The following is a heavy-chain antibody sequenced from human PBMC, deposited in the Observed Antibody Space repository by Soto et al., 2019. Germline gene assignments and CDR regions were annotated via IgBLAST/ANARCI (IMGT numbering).Heavy chain of an antibody. D-gene: IGHD6-13*01. CDR2: IYTSGST. CDR1: GGSISSYY. V-gene: IGHV4-4*07. CDR3: ARWYSSSWPPSPGLDY. Sequence: SETLSLTCTVSGGSISSYYWSWIRQPAGKGLEWIGRIYTSGSTNYNPSLKSRVTMSLDTSKNQFSLKLSSVTAADTAVYYCARWYSSSWPPSPGLDYWGQGTLVTVS. J-gene: IGHJ4*02.